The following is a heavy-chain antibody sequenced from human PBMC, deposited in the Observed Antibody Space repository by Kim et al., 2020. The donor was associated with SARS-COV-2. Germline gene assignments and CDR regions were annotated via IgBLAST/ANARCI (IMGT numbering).Heavy chain of an antibody. Sequence: GGSLRLSCAASGFTFSSYGMHWVRQAPGKGPEWVAVIWYDGSNKYYADSVKGRFTISRDNSKNTLYLQMNSLRAEDTAVYYCARVLGDGYNSPDGMDVWGQGTTVTVSS. CDR3: ARVLGDGYNSPDGMDV. D-gene: IGHD5-12*01. J-gene: IGHJ6*02. V-gene: IGHV3-33*01. CDR2: IWYDGSNK. CDR1: GFTFSSYG.